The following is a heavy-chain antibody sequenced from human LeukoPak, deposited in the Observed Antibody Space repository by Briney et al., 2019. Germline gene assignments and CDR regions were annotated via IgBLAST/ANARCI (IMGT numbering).Heavy chain of an antibody. CDR2: ISYDGSNK. V-gene: IGHV3-30*04. CDR1: GFTFSSYA. Sequence: GGSLRLSCAASGFTFSSYAMHWVRQAPGKGLEWVAVISYDGSNKYYADSVKGRFTISRDNSKNTLYLQMNSLRAEDTAVYYCATASDGYNFLALDYWGQGTLVTVSS. CDR3: ATASDGYNFLALDY. D-gene: IGHD5-24*01. J-gene: IGHJ4*02.